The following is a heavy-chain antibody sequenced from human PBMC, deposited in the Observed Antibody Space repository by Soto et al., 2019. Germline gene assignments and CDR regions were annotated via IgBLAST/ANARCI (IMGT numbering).Heavy chain of an antibody. D-gene: IGHD1-1*01. V-gene: IGHV1-69*13. Sequence: SVKVSCKFSGGTFSSHSINWVRQAPGQGLEWMGGIIPIFGPANFAKKFQGRVTITADESTTTAYMELSSLTSEDTAVYYCATGSFTSTGGRIGYHYNAMDVWGQGTTFTVSS. CDR1: GGTFSSHS. CDR2: IIPIFGPA. CDR3: ATGSFTSTGGRIGYHYNAMDV. J-gene: IGHJ6*02.